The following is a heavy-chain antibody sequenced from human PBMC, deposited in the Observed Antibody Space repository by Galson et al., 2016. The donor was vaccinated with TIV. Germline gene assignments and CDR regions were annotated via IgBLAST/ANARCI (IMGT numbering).Heavy chain of an antibody. CDR3: ARVPHSTYCSTSTCKGYYLDV. Sequence: SCKASGYTLNNFGITWVRQAPGQGLEWMGWISGYSVNTNYAQKFQGRVTMTTDTSTSTAYMELRSLGSDDTAVYYCARVPHSTYCSTSTCKGYYLDVWGRGTTVTVSS. J-gene: IGHJ6*03. D-gene: IGHD2-2*01. CDR1: GYTLNNFG. CDR2: ISGYSVNT. V-gene: IGHV1-18*01.